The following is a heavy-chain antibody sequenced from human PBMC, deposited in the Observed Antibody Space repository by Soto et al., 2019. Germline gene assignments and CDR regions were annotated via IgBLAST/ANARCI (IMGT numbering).Heavy chain of an antibody. CDR3: AVGALIFHP. Sequence: QLQLQKSGSGLVKPSQTLSLTCAVSGGSISSGGYSWSWIRQPPGKGLEWIGYIYDSENTYYNPSLKSRVTISVDRSKNQFSLKLSSVTAADTAVYYCAVGALIFHPWGQGTLVTVSS. D-gene: IGHD1-26*01. CDR2: IYDSENT. V-gene: IGHV4-30-2*01. CDR1: GGSISSGGYS. J-gene: IGHJ5*02.